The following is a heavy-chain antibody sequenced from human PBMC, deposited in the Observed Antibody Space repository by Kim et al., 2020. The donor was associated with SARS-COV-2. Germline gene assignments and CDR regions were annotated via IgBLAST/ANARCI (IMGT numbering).Heavy chain of an antibody. D-gene: IGHD3-10*01. J-gene: IGHJ6*03. V-gene: IGHV3-13*01. Sequence: GGSLRLSCAASGFTFSSYDMHWVRQATGKGLEWVSAIGTAGDTYYPGSVKGRFTISRENVKNSLYLQMNSLRAGDTAVYYCARADGSGSYPYYYYMDVWGKGTTVTVSS. CDR3: ARADGSGSYPYYYYMDV. CDR2: IGTAGDT. CDR1: GFTFSSYD.